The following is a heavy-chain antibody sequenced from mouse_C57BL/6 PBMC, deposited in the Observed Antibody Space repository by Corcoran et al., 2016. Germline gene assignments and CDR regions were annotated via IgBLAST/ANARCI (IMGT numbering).Heavy chain of an antibody. V-gene: IGHV3-6*01. J-gene: IGHJ4*01. CDR3: ARVGDYDKGGYAMDY. D-gene: IGHD2-4*01. Sequence: DVQLQESGPGLVKPSQSLSLTCSVTGYSITSGYYWNWIRQFPGNKLEWMGYISYDGSNNYNPSLKNRISITRDTSKNQFFLKLNSVTTEDTATYYCARVGDYDKGGYAMDYWGQGTSVTVSS. CDR2: ISYDGSN. CDR1: GYSITSGYY.